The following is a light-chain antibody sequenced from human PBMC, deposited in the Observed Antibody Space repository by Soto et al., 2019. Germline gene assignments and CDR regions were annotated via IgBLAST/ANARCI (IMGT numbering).Light chain of an antibody. CDR3: QQSYSTPWT. J-gene: IGKJ1*01. Sequence: DIQMTQSPSSLSASVGDRVTITCRESQSISSYLNWYQQKPGKAPKLXIYAASSLQSGVPSRFSGSGSGTDFTRTISSLQPEDFATDYCQQSYSTPWTFGQGTKVDIK. CDR2: AAS. CDR1: QSISSY. V-gene: IGKV1-39*01.